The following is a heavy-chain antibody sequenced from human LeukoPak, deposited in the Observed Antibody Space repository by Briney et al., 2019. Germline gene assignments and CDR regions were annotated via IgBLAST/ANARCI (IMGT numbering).Heavy chain of an antibody. V-gene: IGHV4-59*11. D-gene: IGHD1-26*01. CDR3: ARVAESRYSGPPQAFDI. CDR2: IYYSGST. Sequence: SETLSLTCTVSGGSISSHYWSWIRQPPGKGLEWLGYIYYSGSTNYNPSLKSRVSISADTSEEHLSLKLSSVTAADTAMYYCARVAESRYSGPPQAFDIWGQGTMVTVSS. CDR1: GGSISSHY. J-gene: IGHJ3*02.